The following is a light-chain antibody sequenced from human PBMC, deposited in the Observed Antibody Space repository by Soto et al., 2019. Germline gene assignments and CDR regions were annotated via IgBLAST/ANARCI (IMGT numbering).Light chain of an antibody. CDR3: QQYGSSLLYT. CDR2: GAS. J-gene: IGKJ2*01. CDR1: QSVSSSY. V-gene: IGKV3-20*01. Sequence: EIVLTQSPGTLSLSPGERATLSCRASQSVSSSYLAWYQQKPGQAPRLLIYGASSRATGIPDRFSGSGSGTEFTLTISRLAPEDFAVYYCQQYGSSLLYTFGQGTKLDIK.